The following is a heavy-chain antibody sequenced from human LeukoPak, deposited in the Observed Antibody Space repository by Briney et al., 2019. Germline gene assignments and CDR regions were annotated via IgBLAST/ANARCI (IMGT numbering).Heavy chain of an antibody. Sequence: SETLSLTCAVYGGSFSGYYWSWIRQPPGKGLEWIGEINHSGSTNYNPSLKSRVTISVDTSKNQFSLKLSSVTAADTAVYYCARVRGSSSVWGQGTLVTVS. CDR1: GGSFSGYY. CDR2: INHSGST. D-gene: IGHD6-6*01. V-gene: IGHV4-34*01. CDR3: ARVRGSSSV. J-gene: IGHJ4*02.